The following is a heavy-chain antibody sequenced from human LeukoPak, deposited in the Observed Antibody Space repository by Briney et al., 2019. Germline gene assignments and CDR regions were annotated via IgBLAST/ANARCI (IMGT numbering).Heavy chain of an antibody. D-gene: IGHD3-22*01. V-gene: IGHV4-4*07. Sequence: SETLSLTCTVSGGSISSYYWTRIRQPAGKGLEWIGRIYSSGSTNYNPSLKSRVIMSVDKSQNQFSLKLSSVTAADTAVYYCARARDYYDSSSYPNWFDPWGQGTLVTVSS. CDR3: ARARDYYDSSSYPNWFDP. CDR2: IYSSGST. CDR1: GGSISSYY. J-gene: IGHJ5*02.